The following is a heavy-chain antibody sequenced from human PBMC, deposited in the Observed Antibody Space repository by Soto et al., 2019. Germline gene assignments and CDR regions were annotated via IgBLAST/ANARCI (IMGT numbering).Heavy chain of an antibody. D-gene: IGHD2-15*01. CDR3: ARDLGGWPDY. V-gene: IGHV1-46*01. Sequence: ASVKVSCKASGYTFTSYGISWVRQAPGQGLEWMGIINPSGGSTSYAQKFQGRVTMTRDTSASTAYMELSSLRSEDTAVYYCARDLGGWPDYWGQGTLVTVSS. J-gene: IGHJ4*02. CDR2: INPSGGST. CDR1: GYTFTSYG.